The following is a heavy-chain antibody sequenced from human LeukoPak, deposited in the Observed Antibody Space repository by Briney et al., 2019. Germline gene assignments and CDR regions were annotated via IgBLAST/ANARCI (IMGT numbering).Heavy chain of an antibody. V-gene: IGHV3-11*06. D-gene: IGHD6-19*01. CDR1: GFTFSDYY. J-gene: IGHJ6*04. CDR2: ISSSSSYT. CDR3: ARDQAGIAVAGTPWYYYGMDV. Sequence: GGSLRLSCAASGFTFSDYYMSWIRQAPVKGLEWVSYISSSSSYTNYADSVKGRFTISRDNAKNSLYLQMNSLRAEDTAVYYCARDQAGIAVAGTPWYYYGMDVWGKGTTVTVSS.